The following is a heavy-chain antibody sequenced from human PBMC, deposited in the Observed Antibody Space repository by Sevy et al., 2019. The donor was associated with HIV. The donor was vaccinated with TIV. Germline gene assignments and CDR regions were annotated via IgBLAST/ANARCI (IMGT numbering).Heavy chain of an antibody. V-gene: IGHV4-59*08. Sequence: SETLSLTCTVSGGSITSLYWNWIRQPPGKGLEWIANIYYNGNIKYNPSLKSRFTLSLDTSKNQFSLRLSSVTAADTAMYYCAGENAWGRGYSWGQGTLVTVSS. J-gene: IGHJ4*02. CDR2: IYYNGNI. CDR3: AGENAWGRGYS. CDR1: GGSITSLY. D-gene: IGHD1-26*01.